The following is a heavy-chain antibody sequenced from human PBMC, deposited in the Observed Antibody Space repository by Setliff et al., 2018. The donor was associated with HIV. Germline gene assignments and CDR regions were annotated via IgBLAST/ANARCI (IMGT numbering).Heavy chain of an antibody. Sequence: GGSLRLSCTASGLTFSNYWMHWVRQAPGQGLVWVARIKTDGSTTTYADSVKGRFTISRDNAKNTVYLQMNSLRAEDTAVYYCVRDPDYFETSGYYPLDFWGQGISVTVSS. D-gene: IGHD3-22*01. CDR2: IKTDGSTT. CDR3: VRDPDYFETSGYYPLDF. J-gene: IGHJ4*02. CDR1: GLTFSNYW. V-gene: IGHV3-74*03.